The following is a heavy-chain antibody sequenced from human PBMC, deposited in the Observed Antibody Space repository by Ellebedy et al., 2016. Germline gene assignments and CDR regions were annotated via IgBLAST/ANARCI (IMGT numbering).Heavy chain of an antibody. CDR3: ARVYLSGSYSYYFDY. J-gene: IGHJ4*02. CDR1: GFTFSSYS. CDR2: ISSSSSYI. D-gene: IGHD1-26*01. Sequence: GESLKISCAASGFTFSSYSMNWVRQAPGKGLEWVSSISSSSSYIYYADSVKGRFTISRDNAKNSLYLQMNSLRAEDTAVYYCARVYLSGSYSYYFDYWGQGTLVTVSS. V-gene: IGHV3-21*01.